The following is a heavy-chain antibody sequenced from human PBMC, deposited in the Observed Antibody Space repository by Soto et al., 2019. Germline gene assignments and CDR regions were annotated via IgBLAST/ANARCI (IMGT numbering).Heavy chain of an antibody. D-gene: IGHD3-10*01. CDR3: ARSFGELYGMDV. CDR1: GGTFSSYA. J-gene: IGHJ6*02. CDR2: IIPIFGTA. V-gene: IGHV1-69*13. Sequence: SVKVSCKASGGTFSSYAISWVRQAPGQGLEWMGGIIPIFGTANYAQKFQGRVTITADESTSTAYMELSSLRSEDTAVYYCARSFGELYGMDVWGQGTTVTVSS.